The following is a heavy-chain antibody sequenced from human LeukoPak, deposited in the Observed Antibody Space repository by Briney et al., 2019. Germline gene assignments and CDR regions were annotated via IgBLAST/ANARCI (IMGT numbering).Heavy chain of an antibody. J-gene: IGHJ4*02. D-gene: IGHD3-10*01. Sequence: PGGSLRLSCAASGFTFSSYGMHWVRQAPGKGLEWVADISYDGSNKYYADSVKGRFTISRDNSKNALYLQMNSLRAEDTAVYYCAKDRVLWFGEGIDYWGQGTLVTVSS. V-gene: IGHV3-30*18. CDR1: GFTFSSYG. CDR3: AKDRVLWFGEGIDY. CDR2: ISYDGSNK.